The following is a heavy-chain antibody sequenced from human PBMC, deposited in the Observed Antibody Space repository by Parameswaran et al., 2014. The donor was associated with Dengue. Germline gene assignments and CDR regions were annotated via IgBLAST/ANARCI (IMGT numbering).Heavy chain of an antibody. D-gene: IGHD6-6*01. Sequence: ASETLSLTCAVYGGSFRSYYWSWIRQPPGKGLEWIGEINHSGSTNYNPSLKSRVTISVDTSKNQFSLKLSSVTAADTAVYYCARGVRGSSSRLRYFDYWGQGTLVTVSS. CDR1: GGSFRSYY. CDR3: ARGVRGSSSRLRYFDY. J-gene: IGHJ4*02. CDR2: INHSGST. V-gene: IGHV4-34*01.